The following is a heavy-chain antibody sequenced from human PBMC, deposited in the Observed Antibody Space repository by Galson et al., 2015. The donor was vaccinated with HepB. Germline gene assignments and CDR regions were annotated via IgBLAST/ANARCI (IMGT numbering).Heavy chain of an antibody. CDR1: GYSFTSYW. D-gene: IGHD6-6*01. CDR3: ARLDSGGYSSSSDHDLYYYYYMDV. J-gene: IGHJ6*03. CDR2: IDPSDSYT. Sequence: QSGAEVKKPGESLRISCKGSGYSFTSYWISWVRQMPGKGLEWMGRIDPSDSYTNYSPSFQGHVTISADKSISTAYLQWSSLKASDTAMYYCARLDSGGYSSSSDHDLYYYYYMDVWGKGTTVTVSS. V-gene: IGHV5-10-1*01.